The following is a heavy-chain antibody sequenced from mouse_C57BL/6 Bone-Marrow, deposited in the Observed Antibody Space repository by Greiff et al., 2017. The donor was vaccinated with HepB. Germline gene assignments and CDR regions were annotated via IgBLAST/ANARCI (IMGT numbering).Heavy chain of an antibody. J-gene: IGHJ4*01. CDR3: ARGGYYCSSYAIDY. CDR2: IYPGSGST. V-gene: IGHV1-55*01. CDR1: GYTFTSYW. D-gene: IGHD1-1*01. Sequence: QVQLQQPGAELVKPGASVKMSCKASGYTFTSYWITWVKQRPGQGLEWIGDIYPGSGSTNLNEKFKSKATLTVDTSSSTAYMQLSSLTSEDSAVYYCARGGYYCSSYAIDYWGQGTSVTVSS.